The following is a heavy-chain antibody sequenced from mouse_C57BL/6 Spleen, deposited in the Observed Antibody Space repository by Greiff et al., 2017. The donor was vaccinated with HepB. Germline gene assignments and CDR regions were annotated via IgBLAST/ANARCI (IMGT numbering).Heavy chain of an antibody. J-gene: IGHJ2*01. CDR3: ARDYGNPYYFDY. Sequence: DVKLEESGPGLVKPSQSLSLTCSVTGYSITSGYSWTWIRQFPGNKLEWMGYISYDGSNNYNPSLKNRISITRDTSKNQFFLKLNSVTTEDTATYYCARDYGNPYYFDYWGQGTTLTVSS. CDR2: ISYDGSN. D-gene: IGHD1-1*01. V-gene: IGHV3-6*01. CDR1: GYSITSGYS.